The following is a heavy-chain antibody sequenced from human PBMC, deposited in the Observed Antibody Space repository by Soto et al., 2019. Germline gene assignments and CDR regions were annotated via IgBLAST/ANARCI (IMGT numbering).Heavy chain of an antibody. CDR1: GFTFSTYW. CDR2: INSDDTTR. J-gene: IGHJ4*02. CDR3: ARGLGGMTTVDY. Sequence: GGSLRLSCAASGFTFSTYWMHWVRQAPGKGLVWVSRINSDDTTRSYVDSVQGRFTISRDNAKHTLYLQMNSLRAEDTAVYYCARGLGGMTTVDYWGQGTLVTVSS. D-gene: IGHD1-26*01. V-gene: IGHV3-74*01.